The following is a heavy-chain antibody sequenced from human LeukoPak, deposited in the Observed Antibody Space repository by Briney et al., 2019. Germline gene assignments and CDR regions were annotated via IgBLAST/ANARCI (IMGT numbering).Heavy chain of an antibody. CDR2: IYHSGST. J-gene: IGHJ4*02. V-gene: IGHV4-38-2*02. D-gene: IGHD2-2*01. CDR1: GYSISSGYY. CDR3: ARVVYCSSTSCLHATWYYDILTGPSFDY. Sequence: SETLSLTCTVSGYSISSGYYWGWIRQPPGKGLEWIGSIYHSGSTYYNPSLKSRVTISVDTSKNQFSLKLSSVTAADTAVYYCARVVYCSSTSCLHATWYYDILTGPSFDYWGQGTLVTVSS.